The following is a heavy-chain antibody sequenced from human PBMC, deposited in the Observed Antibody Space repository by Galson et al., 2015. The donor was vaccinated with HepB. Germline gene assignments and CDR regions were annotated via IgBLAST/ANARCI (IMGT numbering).Heavy chain of an antibody. Sequence: SETLSLTCTVSGAPITTYYWSWIRQPPGKGPEWVGYIHWTGRTTYSPSLESRVTILLDTSGNQVSLNLRSVTAADTAVYYCARGTPQDAFDIWGRGTVVTV. CDR2: IHWTGRT. J-gene: IGHJ3*02. CDR3: ARGTPQDAFDI. V-gene: IGHV4-59*08. CDR1: GAPITTYY.